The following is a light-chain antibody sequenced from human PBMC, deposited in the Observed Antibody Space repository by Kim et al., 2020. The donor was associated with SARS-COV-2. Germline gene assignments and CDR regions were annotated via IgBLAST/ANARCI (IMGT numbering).Light chain of an antibody. V-gene: IGLV3-21*04. Sequence: PGTTARVTGGGNNSGSESVHCYQQRPGQAPVLVIYYDSDRPSGIPERFSGSKYGNTATLTISSVEAGDEADYYCQVWDSSSDLGVFGGGTQLTVL. J-gene: IGLJ2*01. CDR3: QVWDSSSDLGV. CDR1: NSGSES. CDR2: YDS.